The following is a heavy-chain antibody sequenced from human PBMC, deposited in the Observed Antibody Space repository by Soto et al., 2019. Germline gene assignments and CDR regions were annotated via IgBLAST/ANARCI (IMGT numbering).Heavy chain of an antibody. CDR2: IGPESGAT. CDR3: GRGRSGQIVVFY. J-gene: IGHJ4*02. CDR1: GYTFTGHY. V-gene: IGHV1-2*02. Sequence: ASVKVSCKASGYTFTGHYIHWVRQAPEQGPEWMGEIGPESGATRYAQRFQGRVTMTRDMSITTVYMELNNLSPGDTAVYYCGRGRSGQIVVFYWGQGTPVTVPQ. D-gene: IGHD1-26*01.